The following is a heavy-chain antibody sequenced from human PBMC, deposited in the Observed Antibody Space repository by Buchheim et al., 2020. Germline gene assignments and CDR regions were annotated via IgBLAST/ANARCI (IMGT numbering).Heavy chain of an antibody. J-gene: IGHJ6*02. CDR1: GFTFSSYG. V-gene: IGHV3-30*18. CDR2: ISYDGSNK. CDR3: AKDKAVAVQGPKYYYYGMDV. Sequence: QVQLVESGGGVVQPGRSLRLSCAASGFTFSSYGMHWVRQAPGKGLEWVAVISYDGSNKYYADSVKGRFTISKDNSKNKLYLQMNSLRAEDTAVYYCAKDKAVAVQGPKYYYYGMDVWGQGTT. D-gene: IGHD6-19*01.